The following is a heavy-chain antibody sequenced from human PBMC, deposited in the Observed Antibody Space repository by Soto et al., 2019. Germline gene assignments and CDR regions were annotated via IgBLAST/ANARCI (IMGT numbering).Heavy chain of an antibody. Sequence: SETLSLTCTVSGGSISSYYWSWIRQPPGKGLEWIGYIYYSGSTNYNPSLKSRVTISVDTSKNQFSLKLSSVTAADTAVYYCARDSGRGAFDIWGQGTMVTVSS. J-gene: IGHJ3*02. D-gene: IGHD3-10*01. CDR2: IYYSGST. V-gene: IGHV4-59*01. CDR3: ARDSGRGAFDI. CDR1: GGSISSYY.